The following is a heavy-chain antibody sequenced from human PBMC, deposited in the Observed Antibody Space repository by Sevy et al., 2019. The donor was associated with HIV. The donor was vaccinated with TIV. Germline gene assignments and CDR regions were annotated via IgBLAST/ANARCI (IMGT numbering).Heavy chain of an antibody. CDR2: IYTSGST. D-gene: IGHD6-13*01. CDR3: ARDYSSSCYIQGNAFDI. V-gene: IGHV4-4*07. Sequence: SETLSLTCTVSGGSISSYYWSWIRQPAGKGLEWIGRIYTSGSTNYNPSLKSRVTMSVDTSKNQFSLKLSSVTAADTAVYYCARDYSSSCYIQGNAFDIWGQGTMVTVSS. J-gene: IGHJ3*02. CDR1: GGSISSYY.